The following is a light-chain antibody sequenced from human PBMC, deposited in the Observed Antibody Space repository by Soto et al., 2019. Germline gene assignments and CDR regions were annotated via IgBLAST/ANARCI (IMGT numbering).Light chain of an antibody. J-gene: IGKJ5*01. Sequence: EIVLTQSPATLSLSPGERATLSCRASQSISSYLAWYHQKPGQAPRLLIYDASNRATGIPARLSGSGSGTDFTLTISSLEPEDVGVYYCQQRNKWPITFGQGTRLEIK. V-gene: IGKV3-11*01. CDR3: QQRNKWPIT. CDR2: DAS. CDR1: QSISSY.